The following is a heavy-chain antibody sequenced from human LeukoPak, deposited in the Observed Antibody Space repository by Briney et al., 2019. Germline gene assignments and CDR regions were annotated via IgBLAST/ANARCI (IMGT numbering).Heavy chain of an antibody. CDR2: ISGSGGST. D-gene: IGHD5-18*01. Sequence: GGSLGLSCAASGFTFSSYAMSWVRQAPGKGLEWVSAISGSGGSTYYADSVKGRFTISRDNSKNTLYLQMNSLRAEDTAVYYCAKDLYSYGYGGYWFDPWGQGTLVTVSS. J-gene: IGHJ5*02. CDR1: GFTFSSYA. V-gene: IGHV3-23*01. CDR3: AKDLYSYGYGGYWFDP.